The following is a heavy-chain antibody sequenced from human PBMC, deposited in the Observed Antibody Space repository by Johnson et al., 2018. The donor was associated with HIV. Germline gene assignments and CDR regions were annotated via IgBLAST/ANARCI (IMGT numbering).Heavy chain of an antibody. CDR1: GFAVSNNY. CDR3: ASSSPYSGSYGDAFDM. V-gene: IGHV3-53*01. J-gene: IGHJ3*02. Sequence: VQLVESGGGLIQPGGSLRLSCAVSGFAVSNNYMSWVSQAPGQGLEWVSVIYSSGSAYNADSMKGRFTISRDNYKNTLYLQMNSLRVEDTAVYYCASSSPYSGSYGDAFDMWGQGTMVTVSS. CDR2: IYSSGSA. D-gene: IGHD1-26*01.